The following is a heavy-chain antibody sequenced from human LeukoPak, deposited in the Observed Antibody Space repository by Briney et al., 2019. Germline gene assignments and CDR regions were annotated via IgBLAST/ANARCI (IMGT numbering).Heavy chain of an antibody. V-gene: IGHV3-49*04. CDR2: IRSKAYGGTT. CDR3: TRDPRGSYGPDAFDI. J-gene: IGHJ3*02. CDR1: GFTFGDYA. Sequence: HPGGSLRLSCTASGFTFGDYAMSWVRQAPGKGLEWVGLIRSKAYGGTTEYAASVKGRFTISRDDSKSIAYLQMNSLKTEDTAVYYCTRDPRGSYGPDAFDIWGQGTMVTVSS. D-gene: IGHD1-26*01.